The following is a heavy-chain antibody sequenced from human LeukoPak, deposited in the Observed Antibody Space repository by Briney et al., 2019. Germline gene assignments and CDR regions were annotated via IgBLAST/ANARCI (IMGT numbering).Heavy chain of an antibody. D-gene: IGHD2-15*01. V-gene: IGHV3-23*01. J-gene: IGHJ4*02. Sequence: GGSLRLSCAASGFTFSSYAMSWVRQAPGKGLEWVSAISGSGGSTYYADSVKGRFTISRDNSKNTLYLQMNSLRSEDTAVYYCARDRGWSDEVGYFDYWGQGTLVTVSS. CDR1: GFTFSSYA. CDR2: ISGSGGST. CDR3: ARDRGWSDEVGYFDY.